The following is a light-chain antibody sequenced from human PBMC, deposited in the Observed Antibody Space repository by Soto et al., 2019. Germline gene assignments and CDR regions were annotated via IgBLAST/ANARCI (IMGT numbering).Light chain of an antibody. V-gene: IGKV3-20*01. CDR2: GTS. Sequence: DIVLTQSPGTLSLSPGERATLSCRASQSVSTNHLAWYQQRAGQAPRLLIYGTSSRAAGIPDRFSASGSGTDFTLTISRLEPEDSAVYYCQQYDRSPYIFGQGTKLEIK. CDR1: QSVSTNH. CDR3: QQYDRSPYI. J-gene: IGKJ2*01.